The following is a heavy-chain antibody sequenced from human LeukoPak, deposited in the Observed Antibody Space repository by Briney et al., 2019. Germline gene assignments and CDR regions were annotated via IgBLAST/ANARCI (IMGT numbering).Heavy chain of an antibody. V-gene: IGHV1-24*01. CDR2: FDPEDGEP. D-gene: IGHD6-19*01. CDR3: VRSFPRYIPVAGTGGGS. Sequence: GASVKVSCQVSGNSLSETSIHWVRQAPGQWLEWMGGFDPEDGEPIFAQRFQGRFSMTEDTSTDTAYMELSSLRSEDTALYYCVRSFPRYIPVAGTGGGSWGQGTLVTVSS. J-gene: IGHJ5*02. CDR1: GNSLSETS.